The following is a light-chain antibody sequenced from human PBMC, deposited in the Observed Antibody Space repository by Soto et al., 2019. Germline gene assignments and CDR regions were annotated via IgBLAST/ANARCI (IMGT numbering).Light chain of an antibody. CDR2: DFT. Sequence: QSALTQPASVSGSPGQSVTISCAGASRDVTDSDSVSWYQHRPGEAPELKILDFTYRPSGVSDRFSGSLSANTASLTISGLQVDDEGDYYCVSYTNPGTYVFGPGTKLTVL. CDR3: VSYTNPGTYV. V-gene: IGLV2-14*03. J-gene: IGLJ1*01. CDR1: SRDVTDSDS.